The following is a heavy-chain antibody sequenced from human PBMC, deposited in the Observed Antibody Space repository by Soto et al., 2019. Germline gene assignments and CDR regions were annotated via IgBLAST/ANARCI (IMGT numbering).Heavy chain of an antibody. D-gene: IGHD4-17*01. V-gene: IGHV3-30-3*01. CDR1: GFTFSSYA. CDR3: ARDNAVYGVFDY. Sequence: QVQLVESGGGVVQPGRSLRLSCAASGFTFSSYAMHWVRQAPGKGLEWAAVISYDGSNKYYADSVKGRFTISRDNSKNTLYLQMNSLRAEDTAVYYCARDNAVYGVFDYWGQGTLVTVSS. J-gene: IGHJ4*02. CDR2: ISYDGSNK.